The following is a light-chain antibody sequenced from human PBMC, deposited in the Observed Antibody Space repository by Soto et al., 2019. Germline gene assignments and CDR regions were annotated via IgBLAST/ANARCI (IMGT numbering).Light chain of an antibody. CDR3: QQRSNWPRLT. CDR2: DAS. Sequence: EIVLTQSPATLSLSPGERATLSCSASQSVSSYLAWYQQKPGQAPRLLIYDASNRATGIPARFSGSGSGTDFTLTISSLEPEDFGVYYCQQRSNWPRLTFGGGTKVEIK. V-gene: IGKV3-11*01. CDR1: QSVSSY. J-gene: IGKJ4*02.